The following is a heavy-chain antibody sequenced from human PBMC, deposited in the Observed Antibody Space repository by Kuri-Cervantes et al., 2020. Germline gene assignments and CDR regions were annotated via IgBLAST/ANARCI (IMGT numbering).Heavy chain of an antibody. Sequence: SETLSLTCSVSGASVSSGSYFWSWIRQPPGKGLEWIGYISNSGSTNYNPALKSRVTTSVDTSKNQFSLKVSSVTAADTAVYYCARLNLPRFDFWGQGTLVTVSS. CDR3: ARLNLPRFDF. D-gene: IGHD6-6*01. CDR2: ISNSGST. CDR1: GASVSSGSYF. J-gene: IGHJ4*02. V-gene: IGHV4-61*01.